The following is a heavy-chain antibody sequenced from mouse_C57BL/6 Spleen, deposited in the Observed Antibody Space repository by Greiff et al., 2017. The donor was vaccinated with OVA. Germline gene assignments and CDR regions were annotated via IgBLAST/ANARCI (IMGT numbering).Heavy chain of an antibody. CDR2: IYTGDGDT. CDR1: GYAFSSYW. J-gene: IGHJ2*01. D-gene: IGHD2-4*01. V-gene: IGHV1-80*01. Sequence: QVQLKESGAELVKPGASVKISCKASGYAFSSYWMNWVKQRPGKGLEWIGQIYTGDGDTNYNGKFKGKATLTADKSSSTAYMQLSSLTSEDAAVYFCARGGDYDYYFDYWGQGTTLAVSS. CDR3: ARGGDYDYYFDY.